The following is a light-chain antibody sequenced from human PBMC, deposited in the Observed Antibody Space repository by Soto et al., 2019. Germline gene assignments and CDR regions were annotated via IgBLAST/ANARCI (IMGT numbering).Light chain of an antibody. CDR2: GAS. Sequence: DIILTQSPATLSVSPGERATLSCRASRNVGTNLAWYQHNLGQGPRLLLYGASTRVTGVPARFSGSGSGSDFTLIVSYLKSEDLGVYSCQEYDKSRRPGNFGGGTKVEI. CDR1: RNVGTN. V-gene: IGKV3-15*01. J-gene: IGKJ4*01. CDR3: QEYDKSRRPGN.